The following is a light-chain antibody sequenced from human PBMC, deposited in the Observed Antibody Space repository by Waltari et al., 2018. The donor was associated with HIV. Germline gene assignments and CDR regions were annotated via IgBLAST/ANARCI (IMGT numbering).Light chain of an antibody. CDR1: QSVRSNF. CDR3: QQYATSPVT. Sequence: EIVLTQSPGTLSLSPGGRATLPCRASQSVRSNFLAWYQQKRGQAPRLLIYGASTRATGIPDRCSGSGSGTDFTLTISRLEPEDFAVYFCQQYATSPVTFGHGTKVDIK. J-gene: IGKJ1*01. CDR2: GAS. V-gene: IGKV3-20*01.